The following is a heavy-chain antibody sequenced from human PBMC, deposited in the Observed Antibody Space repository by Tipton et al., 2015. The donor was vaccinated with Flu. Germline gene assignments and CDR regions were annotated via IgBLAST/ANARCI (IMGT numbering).Heavy chain of an antibody. Sequence: RSLRLSCAASGFTFSTYGMHWVRQAPGKGLEWVAVISNDGSNKYYADSVKGRFTISRGNTKKSLYLQLSSLRAEDTAIYYCATLTGDDYWGQGLMVTVSS. D-gene: IGHD7-27*01. CDR3: ATLTGDDY. V-gene: IGHV3-33*03. J-gene: IGHJ4*02. CDR2: ISNDGSNK. CDR1: GFTFSTYG.